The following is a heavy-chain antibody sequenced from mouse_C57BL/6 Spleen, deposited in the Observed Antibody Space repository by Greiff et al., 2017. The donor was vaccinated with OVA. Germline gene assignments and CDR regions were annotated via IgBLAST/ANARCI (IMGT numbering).Heavy chain of an antibody. CDR1: GYTFTSYW. Sequence: QVQLQQPGTELVKPGASVKLSCKASGYTFTSYWMHWVKQRPGQGLEWIGNINPSNGGTNSNEKFKSKATLTVDKSSSTAYMQLSSLTSEDSAVYYCARWGNYEGWFAYWGQGTLVTVSA. D-gene: IGHD2-4*01. CDR2: INPSNGGT. CDR3: ARWGNYEGWFAY. J-gene: IGHJ3*01. V-gene: IGHV1-53*01.